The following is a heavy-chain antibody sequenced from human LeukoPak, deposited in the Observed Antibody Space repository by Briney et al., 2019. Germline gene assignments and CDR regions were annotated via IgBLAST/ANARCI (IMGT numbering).Heavy chain of an antibody. CDR1: GFTFSSYS. J-gene: IGHJ4*02. V-gene: IGHV3-21*01. CDR3: ARGGIAAPGPGVR. Sequence: GGPLRLSCTASGFTFSSYSMNWVHQAPGKGQEWVSSISSSSSYIYYANSVKGRFTISRDNAKNSLYLKINSLSAEDTAVYYCARGGIAAPGPGVRWGQRNLVSVSS. CDR2: ISSSSSYI. D-gene: IGHD6-13*01.